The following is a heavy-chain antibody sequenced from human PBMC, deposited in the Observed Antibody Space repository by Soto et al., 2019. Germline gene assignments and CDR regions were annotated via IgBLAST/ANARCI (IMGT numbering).Heavy chain of an antibody. Sequence: PSETLSLTCTVSGGSISSYYWSWIRQPPGKGLEWIGYIYYSGSTNYNPSLKSRVTISVDTSKNQFSLKLSSVTAADTAVYYCARGVLRQQLWFDPWGQGTLVTVSS. CDR3: ARGVLRQQLWFDP. D-gene: IGHD6-13*01. CDR2: IYYSGST. CDR1: GGSISSYY. J-gene: IGHJ5*02. V-gene: IGHV4-59*01.